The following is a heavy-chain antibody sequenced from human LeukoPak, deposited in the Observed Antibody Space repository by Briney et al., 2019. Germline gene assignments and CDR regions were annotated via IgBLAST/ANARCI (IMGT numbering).Heavy chain of an antibody. D-gene: IGHD3-22*01. CDR2: INHNGST. V-gene: IGHV4-34*01. Sequence: PSETLSLTCAVYGGSFSGYYWSWIRRPPGKGLEWIGEINHNGSTNYNPSLKSRVTISVDTSKNQFSLKLSSVTAADTAVYYCARGRMVTMIVVVTHYFDYWGQGTLVTVSS. CDR1: GGSFSGYY. J-gene: IGHJ4*02. CDR3: ARGRMVTMIVVVTHYFDY.